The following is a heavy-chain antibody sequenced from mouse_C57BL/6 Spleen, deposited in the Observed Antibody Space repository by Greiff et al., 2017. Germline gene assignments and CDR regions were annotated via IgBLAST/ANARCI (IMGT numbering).Heavy chain of an antibody. CDR2: ISYDGSN. D-gene: IGHD6-1*01. J-gene: IGHJ3*01. CDR3: ARGTGQGFAY. CDR1: GYSITSGYY. V-gene: IGHV3-6*01. Sequence: EVKLVESGPGLVKPSQSLSLTCSVTGYSITSGYYWNWIRQFPGNKLEWMGYISYDGSNNYNPSLKNRISITRDTSKNQFFLKLNSVTTEDTATYYCARGTGQGFAYWGQGTLVTVSA.